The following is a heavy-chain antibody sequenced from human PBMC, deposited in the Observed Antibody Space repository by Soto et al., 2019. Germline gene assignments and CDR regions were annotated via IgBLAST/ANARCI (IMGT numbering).Heavy chain of an antibody. J-gene: IGHJ3*01. CDR1: GFTFLSYS. V-gene: IGHV3-64D*06. CDR3: VKRLSSVYAFDA. CDR2: ISSNRRST. D-gene: IGHD2-8*01. Sequence: GGSLRLSCSAFGFTFLSYSMHWVRRAPGKGLEYVSAISSNRRSTYYADSVKGRFTISRDNSKNTLYLQMSSLRPEDTAVYYCVKRLSSVYAFDAWGQGTMVTVSS.